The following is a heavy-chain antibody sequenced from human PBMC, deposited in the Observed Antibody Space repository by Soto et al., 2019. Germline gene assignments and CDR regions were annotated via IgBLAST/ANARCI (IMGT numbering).Heavy chain of an antibody. CDR3: AKIARARRQQLIPGAFDI. V-gene: IGHV3-23*01. J-gene: IGHJ3*02. CDR1: GFTFSSYA. Sequence: GGSLRLSCAASGFTFSSYAMSWVRQAPGKGLEWVSAISGSGGSTYYADSVKGRFTISRDNSKNTLYLQMNSLRAEDTAVYYCAKIARARRQQLIPGAFDIWGQGTMVTVSS. CDR2: ISGSGGST. D-gene: IGHD6-13*01.